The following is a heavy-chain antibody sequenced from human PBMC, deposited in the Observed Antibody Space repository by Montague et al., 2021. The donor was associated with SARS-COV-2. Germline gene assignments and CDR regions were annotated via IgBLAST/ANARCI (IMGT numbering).Heavy chain of an antibody. CDR3: ARGNDLWTGSAFDY. D-gene: IGHD3/OR15-3a*01. CDR1: GASLSSNTYY. V-gene: IGHV4-39*02. J-gene: IGHJ4*02. Sequence: SETLSLTCTVSGASLSSNTYYWGWVRQPPGKGLEFIGNIYYTGGTYYNPSLQSRVTISVDTSNNHFSLKLGTVTAADTSVYYCARGNDLWTGSAFDYWGQGILVTVSS. CDR2: IYYTGGT.